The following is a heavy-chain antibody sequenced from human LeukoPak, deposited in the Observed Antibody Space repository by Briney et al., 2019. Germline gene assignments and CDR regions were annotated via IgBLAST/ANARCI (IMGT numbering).Heavy chain of an antibody. CDR3: ARDQFCSGGSCYLFDY. CDR2: INPSGGST. CDR1: GYTFTNYY. D-gene: IGHD2-15*01. V-gene: IGHV1-46*01. Sequence: GASVKVSFKATGYTFTNYYMHWLRQAPGQGVEWMGIINPSGGSTSYAQKFQGRVTMTRDTSTSTVYMELSSLRSEDTAVYYCARDQFCSGGSCYLFDYWGQGTLVTVSS. J-gene: IGHJ4*02.